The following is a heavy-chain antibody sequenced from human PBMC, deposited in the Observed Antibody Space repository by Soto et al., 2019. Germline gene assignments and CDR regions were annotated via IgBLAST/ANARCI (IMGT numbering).Heavy chain of an antibody. D-gene: IGHD3-3*01. CDR3: ARQVQRITIFGVVTYLDY. V-gene: IGHV4-39*01. Sequence: PSETLSLTCTVSGGSISSSSYYWGWIRQPPGKGLEWIGSIYYSGSTYYNPSLKSRVTISVDTSKNQFSLKLSSVTAADTAVYYCARQVQRITIFGVVTYLDYWGQGTLVTVSS. CDR1: GGSISSSSYY. J-gene: IGHJ4*02. CDR2: IYYSGST.